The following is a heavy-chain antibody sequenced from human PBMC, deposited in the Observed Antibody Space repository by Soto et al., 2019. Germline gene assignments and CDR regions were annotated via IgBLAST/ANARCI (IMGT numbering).Heavy chain of an antibody. Sequence: QVQLVQSGAEVKKPGSSGKVSCKASGGTFSSYAISWVRQAPGQGLEWLGGIIPIFGTANYAQKFQGRVTITADEYTSTAYMELSSLRSEDTAVYYCARGPYDYVWGRYRHPFDSWGQGTLVTVSS. J-gene: IGHJ4*02. CDR1: GGTFSSYA. V-gene: IGHV1-69*01. CDR2: IIPIFGTA. CDR3: ARGPYDYVWGRYRHPFDS. D-gene: IGHD3-16*02.